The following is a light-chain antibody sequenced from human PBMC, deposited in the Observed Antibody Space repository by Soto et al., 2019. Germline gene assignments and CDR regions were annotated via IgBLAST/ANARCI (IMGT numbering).Light chain of an antibody. V-gene: IGKV1-39*01. CDR1: QIISRY. CDR2: AAS. J-gene: IGKJ1*01. Sequence: DIQMTQFPSSLSASVGDRVTITCRASQIISRYLNWYQQKPGKAPKLLIYAASNLQSGAPSRCSGSGSGTDVTLTISSLQPEDSANYYCQKSYSTPPWTFGQGTKGDI. CDR3: QKSYSTPPWT.